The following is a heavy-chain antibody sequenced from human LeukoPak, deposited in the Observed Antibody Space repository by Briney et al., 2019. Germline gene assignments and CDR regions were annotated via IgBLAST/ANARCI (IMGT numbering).Heavy chain of an antibody. CDR3: ARSVVTYYYYYYMDV. J-gene: IGHJ6*03. Sequence: ASVKVSCKASGYTFTSYYMHWVRQAPGQGLEWMGIINPSGGSTSYAQKFQGRVTMTRDMSTSTVYMELSSLRSEDTAVYYCARSVVTYYYYYYMDVWGKGTTVTVSS. CDR1: GYTFTSYY. D-gene: IGHD4-23*01. CDR2: INPSGGST. V-gene: IGHV1-46*01.